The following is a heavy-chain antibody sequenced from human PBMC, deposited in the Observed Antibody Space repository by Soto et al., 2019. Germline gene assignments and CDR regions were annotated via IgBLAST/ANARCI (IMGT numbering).Heavy chain of an antibody. Sequence: HPGGSLRLSCAASGFTFSSYAMSWVRQAPGKGLEWVSAISGSGGSTYYADSVKGRSTISRDNSKNTLYLQMNSPRAEDTAVYYCAKDQYSSSPYYYCYGMDVWGQGTTVTVSS. CDR2: ISGSGGST. CDR1: GFTFSSYA. D-gene: IGHD6-6*01. V-gene: IGHV3-23*01. CDR3: AKDQYSSSPYYYCYGMDV. J-gene: IGHJ6*02.